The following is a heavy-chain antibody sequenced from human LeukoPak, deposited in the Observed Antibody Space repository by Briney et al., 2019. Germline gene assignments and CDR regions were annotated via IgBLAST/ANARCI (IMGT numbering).Heavy chain of an antibody. CDR1: GGSISSYY. CDR2: IYYSGTT. D-gene: IGHD1-26*01. J-gene: IGHJ4*02. CDR3: ARYVGATNLFDY. Sequence: SETLSLTCTVSGGSISSYYWSWIRQPPGKGLEWIGYIYYSGTTNYSPSPKSRVTISIDTSKNQFSLKLRSVTAADTAVYYCARYVGATNLFDYWGQGTLVTVSS. V-gene: IGHV4-59*01.